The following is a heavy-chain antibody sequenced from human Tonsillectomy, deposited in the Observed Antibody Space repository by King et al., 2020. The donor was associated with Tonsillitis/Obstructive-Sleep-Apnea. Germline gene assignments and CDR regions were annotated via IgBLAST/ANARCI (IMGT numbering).Heavy chain of an antibody. CDR2: ISWDGGST. D-gene: IGHD4-17*01. V-gene: IGHV3-43*01. CDR3: AKGHGHRYYMDV. CDR1: GFTFDDYT. Sequence: DVQLVESGGVVVQPGGSLRLSCAASGFTFDDYTMHWVRQPPGKGLEWVSLISWDGGSTYYADSVKGRVTVSRDNSKNSLYLQMNSLRTEDTALYYCAKGHGHRYYMDVWGKGTTVTVSS. J-gene: IGHJ6*03.